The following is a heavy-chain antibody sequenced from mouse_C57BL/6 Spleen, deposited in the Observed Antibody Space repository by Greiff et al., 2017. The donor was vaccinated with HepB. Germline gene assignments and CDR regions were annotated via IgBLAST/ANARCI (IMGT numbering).Heavy chain of an antibody. CDR3: ATRGDGYYWYFDV. J-gene: IGHJ1*03. D-gene: IGHD2-3*01. V-gene: IGHV1-61*01. CDR1: GYTFTSYW. Sequence: QVQLQQPGAELVRPGSSVKLSCKASGYTFTSYWMDWVKQRPGQGLEWIGNIYPSDSETHYNQKFKDKATLTVDKSSSTAYMQLSSLTSEDSAVYNCATRGDGYYWYFDVWGTGTTVTVSS. CDR2: IYPSDSET.